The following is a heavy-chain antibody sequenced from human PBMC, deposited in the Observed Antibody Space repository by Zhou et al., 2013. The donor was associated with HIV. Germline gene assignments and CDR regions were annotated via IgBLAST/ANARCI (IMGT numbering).Heavy chain of an antibody. V-gene: IGHV1-18*01. D-gene: IGHD2-21*01. Sequence: QLQLVQSGAEVKRPGASVKVSCKASGYTFTSYGISWVRQAPGQGLEWMGWISGYNGYTHYPQKLQGRVTVTTDTSTSTAYLELRSLTSDDTAMYYCARADGDEGVNTVVALPDYWGQGTLVFVSS. CDR3: ARADGDEGVNTVVALPDY. J-gene: IGHJ4*02. CDR1: GYTFTSYG. CDR2: ISGYNGYT.